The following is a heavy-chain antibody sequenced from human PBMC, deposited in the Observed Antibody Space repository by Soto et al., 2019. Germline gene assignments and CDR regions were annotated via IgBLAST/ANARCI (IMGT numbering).Heavy chain of an antibody. Sequence: GGSLRLSCAASGFTFSSYNMNWVRQAPGKGLEWVSYISSSSSTIYYSDSVKGRFTISRDNAKNSLYLQMNSLRAEDTAMYYCARGYSDLVFWGQGTLVTVSS. J-gene: IGHJ4*02. CDR1: GFTFSSYN. V-gene: IGHV3-48*04. CDR3: ARGYSDLVF. CDR2: ISSSSSTI. D-gene: IGHD5-12*01.